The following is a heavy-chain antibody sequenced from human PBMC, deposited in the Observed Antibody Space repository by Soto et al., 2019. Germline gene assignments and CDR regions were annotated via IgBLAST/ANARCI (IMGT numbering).Heavy chain of an antibody. CDR1: GGTFSSYT. J-gene: IGHJ4*02. V-gene: IGHV1-69*08. Sequence: QVQLVQSGAEVKKPGSSVKVSCKASGGTFSSYTISWVRQAPGQGLEWMGRIIPILGIANYAQKFQGRVTITAEKSTNTANMELSSLRSEDTAVYYCERDCSSTSCSDYWGQGTLVTVSS. CDR2: IIPILGIA. D-gene: IGHD2-2*01. CDR3: ERDCSSTSCSDY.